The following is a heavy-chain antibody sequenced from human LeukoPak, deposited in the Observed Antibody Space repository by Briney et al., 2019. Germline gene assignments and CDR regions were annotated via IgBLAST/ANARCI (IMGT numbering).Heavy chain of an antibody. V-gene: IGHV3-64D*08. D-gene: IGHD3-10*01. Sequence: GGSLRLSCIGSGFNLSRYAMHWVRHAPGKGLEYVSDISSYGDSTYCADSVKGRFNIYRHNHRNTLHVQMSSLRVEDTAVYYCVKDSSSGSYFDYWGQGTMVSVSS. CDR3: VKDSSSGSYFDY. CDR1: GFNLSRYA. CDR2: ISSYGDST. J-gene: IGHJ4*02.